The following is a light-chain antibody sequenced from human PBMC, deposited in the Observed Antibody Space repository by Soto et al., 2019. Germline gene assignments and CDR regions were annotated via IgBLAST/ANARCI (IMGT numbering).Light chain of an antibody. CDR1: QSVSTN. CDR2: GAS. J-gene: IGKJ2*01. CDR3: QQYNYRPPYT. Sequence: ETVMTQSPATLSMSPGERVTLSCRASQSVSTNVAWYQQKPGQAPRLLIYGASTRATGIPPRFSGSGYVTEFTLTISSLQTEDFAVYYCQQYNYRPPYTFGQGTKLEMK. V-gene: IGKV3-15*01.